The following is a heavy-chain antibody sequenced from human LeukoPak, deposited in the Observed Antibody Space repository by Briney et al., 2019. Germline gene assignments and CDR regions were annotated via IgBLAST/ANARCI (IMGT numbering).Heavy chain of an antibody. D-gene: IGHD2-21*01. CDR3: VKYGGDLGVAFDC. CDR2: IKIDGSEK. J-gene: IGHJ4*02. Sequence: GGSLRLSCAASGFTFSTHWMSWVRQAPRKGLERVANIKIDGSEKNYVDSVKGRFTISRDNAKNSLYLQMNSLRAEDTAVYYCVKYGGDLGVAFDCWGQGTLVTVSS. CDR1: GFTFSTHW. V-gene: IGHV3-7*01.